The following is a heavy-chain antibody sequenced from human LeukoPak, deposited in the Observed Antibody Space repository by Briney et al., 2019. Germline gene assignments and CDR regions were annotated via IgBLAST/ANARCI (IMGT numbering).Heavy chain of an antibody. CDR3: ASTGGWAGEGLFDY. Sequence: SETLSLTCTGSGVSISSSTYYWGWIRQPPGKGLEWIGSIYYSGSTFYNPSLKSRVTISVDTSKNQFSLKLSSVTAADTAGYHCASTGGWAGEGLFDYWGQGTLVTVSS. D-gene: IGHD1-14*01. J-gene: IGHJ4*02. V-gene: IGHV4-39*01. CDR2: IYYSGST. CDR1: GVSISSSTYY.